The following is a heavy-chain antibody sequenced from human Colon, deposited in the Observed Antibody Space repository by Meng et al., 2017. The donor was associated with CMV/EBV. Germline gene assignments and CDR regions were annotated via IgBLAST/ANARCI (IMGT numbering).Heavy chain of an antibody. J-gene: IGHJ4*02. V-gene: IGHV4-31*02. CDR1: ISSGGYY. CDR3: ARIIRELSYDYSEYYFDY. Sequence: ISSGGYYWSWIRQHPGKSLEWIGYIHYSGSTYYNPSLKSRVTISVDMSKNQFSLKLSSVTAADTAVYYCARIIRELSYDYSEYYFDYWGQGTLVTVSS. CDR2: IHYSGST. D-gene: IGHD5-12*01.